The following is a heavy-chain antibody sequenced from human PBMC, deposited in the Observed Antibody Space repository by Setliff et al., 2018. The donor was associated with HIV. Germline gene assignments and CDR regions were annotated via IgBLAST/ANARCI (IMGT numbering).Heavy chain of an antibody. Sequence: ASETLSLTCTVSGGSITRRTNNYWGWIRQPPGMGLEWIGSMIYGGDTFYNPSLKSRVTISVDTSKSQVSLRLISVTAADTSVYYCARPYSGRGGGAWFDPWGQGTLVTVSS. D-gene: IGHD4-4*01. CDR1: GGSITRRTNNY. V-gene: IGHV4-39*01. CDR2: MIYGGDT. J-gene: IGHJ5*02. CDR3: ARPYSGRGGGAWFDP.